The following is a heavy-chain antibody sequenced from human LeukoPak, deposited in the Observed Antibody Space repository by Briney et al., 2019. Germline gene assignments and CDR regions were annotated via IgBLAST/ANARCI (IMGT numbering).Heavy chain of an antibody. D-gene: IGHD3-22*01. V-gene: IGHV3-11*01. J-gene: IGHJ4*02. CDR1: GFTFSDYY. CDR2: ISSSGSTI. CDR3: NVGGYYYDSSGQDVVDY. Sequence: PGGSLRLSCAASGFTFSDYYMSWIRQAPGKGLEWVSYISSSGSTIYYADSVKSRFTISRHNSKNTLYLQMNSLRAEDTAVYYCNVGGYYYDSSGQDVVDYWGQGTLVTVSS.